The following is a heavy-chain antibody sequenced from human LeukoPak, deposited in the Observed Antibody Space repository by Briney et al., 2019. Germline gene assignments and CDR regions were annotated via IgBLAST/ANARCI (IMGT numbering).Heavy chain of an antibody. J-gene: IGHJ3*02. V-gene: IGHV3-7*01. CDR2: IKQDGSEK. CDR1: GFTFSSYW. Sequence: PGGSLRLSCAASGFTFSSYWMSWVRQAPGKGLEWVANIKQDGSEKYYVDSVKGRFTISRDNAKNSLYLQMNSLRAEDTAAYYCARDRAGPDPYDAFDIWGQGTMVTVSS. D-gene: IGHD6-13*01. CDR3: ARDRAGPDPYDAFDI.